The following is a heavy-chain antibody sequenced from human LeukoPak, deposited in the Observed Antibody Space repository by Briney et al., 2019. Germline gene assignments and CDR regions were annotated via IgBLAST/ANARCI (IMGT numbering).Heavy chain of an antibody. CDR1: GGTFSSYA. V-gene: IGHV1-69*01. J-gene: IGHJ3*02. Sequence: ASVKVSCKASGGTFSSYAISWVRQAPGQGLEWMGGIIPIFGTANYAQKFQGRVTITADESTSTAYMELSSLRPEDTAVYYCARERELVRNAFDIWGQGTMVTVSS. CDR2: IIPIFGTA. CDR3: ARERELVRNAFDI. D-gene: IGHD6-13*01.